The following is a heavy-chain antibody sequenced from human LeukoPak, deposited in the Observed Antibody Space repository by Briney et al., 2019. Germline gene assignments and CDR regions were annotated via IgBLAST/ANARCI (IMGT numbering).Heavy chain of an antibody. D-gene: IGHD5-12*01. Sequence: SETLSLTCTVSGGSISSSSYYWGWIRQPPGMGLEWIGSIYYSGSTYYNPSLKSRVTISVDTSKNQFSLKLSSVTAADTAVYYCARQGVATAGGAFDIWGQGTMVTVSS. J-gene: IGHJ3*02. V-gene: IGHV4-39*01. CDR1: GGSISSSSYY. CDR2: IYYSGST. CDR3: ARQGVATAGGAFDI.